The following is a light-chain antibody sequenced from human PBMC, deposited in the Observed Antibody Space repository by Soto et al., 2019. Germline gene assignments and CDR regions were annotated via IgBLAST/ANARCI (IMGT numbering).Light chain of an antibody. Sequence: EIVLTQSPGTLSLSPGERATLSCRASQSVNNNYLAWYQQKPGQAPRLLFYAASNRATGIPDRFSGSGSGTDFTLTISRLEPEDFAVYYGQQYGSSPWTFGQGTQVEIK. CDR3: QQYGSSPWT. J-gene: IGKJ1*01. CDR2: AAS. CDR1: QSVNNNY. V-gene: IGKV3-20*01.